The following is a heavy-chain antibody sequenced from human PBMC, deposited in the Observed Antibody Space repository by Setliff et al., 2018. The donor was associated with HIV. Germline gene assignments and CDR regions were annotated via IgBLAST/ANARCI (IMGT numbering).Heavy chain of an antibody. CDR3: ARDGYYDSSGYYKAQWAFDI. J-gene: IGHJ3*02. D-gene: IGHD3-22*01. CDR2: INAGSGNT. Sequence: ASVKVSCKASGYTFTSYSLHWVRQAPGQRLEWMGWINAGSGNTKYSQKFQGRVTMTRDTSTSTVYMELSSLRSEDTAVYYCARDGYYDSSGYYKAQWAFDIWGQGTMVTVSS. CDR1: GYTFTSYS. V-gene: IGHV1-3*01.